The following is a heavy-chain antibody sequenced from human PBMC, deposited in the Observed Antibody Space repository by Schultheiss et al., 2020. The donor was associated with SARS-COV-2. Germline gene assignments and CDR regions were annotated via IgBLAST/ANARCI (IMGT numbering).Heavy chain of an antibody. CDR2: IWYDGSNK. J-gene: IGHJ3*02. V-gene: IGHV3-33*06. D-gene: IGHD7-27*01. Sequence: GGSLRLSCAASGFTFSSYGMHWVRQAPGKGLEWVAVIWYDGSNKYYADSVKGRFNISRDNSKNTLYLQMNSLRAEDTAVYYCAKGYWGDAFDIWGQGTMVTVAS. CDR1: GFTFSSYG. CDR3: AKGYWGDAFDI.